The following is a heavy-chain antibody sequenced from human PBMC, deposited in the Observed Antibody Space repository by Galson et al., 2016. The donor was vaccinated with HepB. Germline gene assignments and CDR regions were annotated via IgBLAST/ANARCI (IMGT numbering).Heavy chain of an antibody. CDR2: ISYDGSNE. D-gene: IGHD2-15*01. CDR1: GFTFRSYA. CDR3: ARAPDQMVVAATLHYGMDV. Sequence: SLRLSCAASGFTFRSYAMHWVRQAPGKGLEWVAVISYDGSNESYADSVKGRFTISRDNSKNTLYVQMSSLRAEDTAMYYCARAPDQMVVAATLHYGMDVWGQGTTVIVSS. J-gene: IGHJ6*02. V-gene: IGHV3-30-3*01.